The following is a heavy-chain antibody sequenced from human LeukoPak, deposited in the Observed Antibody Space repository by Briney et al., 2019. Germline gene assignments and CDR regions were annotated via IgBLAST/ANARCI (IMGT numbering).Heavy chain of an antibody. J-gene: IGHJ4*02. CDR3: AVWFGELLYYFDY. CDR1: GFTFSSYS. Sequence: PGGSLRLPCAASGFTFSSYSMNWVRQAPGKGLEWVSYISSSSSTIYYADSVKGRFTISRDNAKNSLYLQMNSLRAEDTALYYCAVWFGELLYYFDYWGQGTLVTVSS. D-gene: IGHD3-10*01. CDR2: ISSSSSTI. V-gene: IGHV3-48*04.